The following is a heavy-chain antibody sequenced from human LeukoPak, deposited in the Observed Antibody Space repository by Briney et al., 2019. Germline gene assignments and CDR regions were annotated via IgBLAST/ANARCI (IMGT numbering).Heavy chain of an antibody. Sequence: PSETLSLTCTVSGGSISSYYWSWIRQPAGKGLEWIGRIYTSGSTNYNPSLKSRVTMSVDTSKNQFSLKLSSVTAADTAVYYCAKGSIAARPSYYYYYMDVWGKGTTVTVSS. CDR3: AKGSIAARPSYYYYYMDV. J-gene: IGHJ6*03. V-gene: IGHV4-4*07. CDR2: IYTSGST. D-gene: IGHD6-6*01. CDR1: GGSISSYY.